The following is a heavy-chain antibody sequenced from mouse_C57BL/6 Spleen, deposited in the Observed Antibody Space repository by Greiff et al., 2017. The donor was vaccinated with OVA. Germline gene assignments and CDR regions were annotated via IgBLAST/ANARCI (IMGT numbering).Heavy chain of an antibody. CDR3: ARSLLDD. V-gene: IGHV1-69*01. D-gene: IGHD6-2*01. CDR2: IYPSDSYT. Sequence: QVQLQQPGAELVMPGASVKLSCTASCYTFPSYWMHWVKQRPGQGLAWIGEIYPSDSYTNYNQKFKGKSTLTVDKYSSTADMKLSSLTAEDSAVYYCARSLLDDGGKGTTRTVAS. J-gene: IGHJ2*01. CDR1: CYTFPSYW.